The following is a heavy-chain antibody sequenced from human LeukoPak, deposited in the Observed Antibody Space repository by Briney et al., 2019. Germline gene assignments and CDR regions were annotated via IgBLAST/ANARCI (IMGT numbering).Heavy chain of an antibody. CDR3: ARGYSYGYLGY. Sequence: GGSLRLSCAASGFTFSSYAMHWVRQAPGKGLEWVAVISYDGSNKYYADSVKGRFTISRDNAKNSLYLQMNSLRAEDTAVYYCARGYSYGYLGYWGQGTLVTVSS. J-gene: IGHJ4*02. CDR2: ISYDGSNK. D-gene: IGHD5-18*01. CDR1: GFTFSSYA. V-gene: IGHV3-30*04.